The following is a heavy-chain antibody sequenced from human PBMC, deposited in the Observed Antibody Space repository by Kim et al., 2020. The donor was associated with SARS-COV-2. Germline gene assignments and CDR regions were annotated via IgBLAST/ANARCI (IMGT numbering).Heavy chain of an antibody. CDR1: GGSISSYY. V-gene: IGHV4-59*01. J-gene: IGHJ4*02. Sequence: SETLSLTCTVSGGSISSYYWSWIRQPPGKGLEWIGYIYYSGSTNYNPSLKSRVTISVDTSKNQFSLKLSSVTAADTAVYYCARGIDYWVQGTLDTDSS. CDR2: IYYSGST. CDR3: ARGIDY.